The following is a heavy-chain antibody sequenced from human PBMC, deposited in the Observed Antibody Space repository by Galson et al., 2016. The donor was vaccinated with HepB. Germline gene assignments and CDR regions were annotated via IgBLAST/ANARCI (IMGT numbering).Heavy chain of an antibody. CDR3: AHTGPPRTDDDYRPWSFDL. CDR1: GFSLSTRGVG. CDR2: VYWDDHK. V-gene: IGHV2-5*02. D-gene: IGHD4-17*01. Sequence: PALVKPTQTLTLTCTFSGFSLSTRGVGVGWIRQPPGKALEWFALVYWDDHKRYSPSLQSRLPIPKDTSKNQVVLTMTNMDPVDTATYYCAHTGPPRTDDDYRPWSFDLWGRGTLVTVSS. J-gene: IGHJ2*01.